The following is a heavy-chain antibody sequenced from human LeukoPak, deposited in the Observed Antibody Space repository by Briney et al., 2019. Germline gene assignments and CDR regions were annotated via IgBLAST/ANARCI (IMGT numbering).Heavy chain of an antibody. CDR2: ISDIGSG. CDR3: ATIKRGSIFGYFDF. J-gene: IGHJ4*02. V-gene: IGHV4-59*01. D-gene: IGHD5-18*01. CDR1: GGSFSGYY. Sequence: SETLSLTCAVYGGSFSGYYWSWIRQPPGQGLEWIGYISDIGSGNYNPSLKSRVTLSVDTSKNQFSLNLRSVTAADTAVYYCATIKRGSIFGYFDFWGQGIKVTVSS.